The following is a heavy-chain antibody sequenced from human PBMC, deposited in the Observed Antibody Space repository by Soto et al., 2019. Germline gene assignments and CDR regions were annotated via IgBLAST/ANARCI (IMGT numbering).Heavy chain of an antibody. CDR1: GGTFSSYA. CDR2: IIPIFGTA. V-gene: IGHV1-69*01. J-gene: IGHJ4*02. CDR3: AGAGCGGDCYFIPHQY. D-gene: IGHD2-21*02. Sequence: QVQLVQSGAEVKKPGSSVKVSCKASGGTFSSYAISWVRQAPGQGLEWMGGIIPIFGTANYAQKFQGRATMTEDESTSTAYMELSSLRSEDTAVYYCAGAGCGGDCYFIPHQYWGQGPLVAVSS.